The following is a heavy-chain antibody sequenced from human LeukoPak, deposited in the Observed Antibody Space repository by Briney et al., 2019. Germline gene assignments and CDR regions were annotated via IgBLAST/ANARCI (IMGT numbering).Heavy chain of an antibody. J-gene: IGHJ4*02. D-gene: IGHD3-22*01. V-gene: IGHV1-46*01. CDR1: GYAFTSYY. Sequence: ASVKVSCKASGYAFTSYYMHWVRQAPGQGLEWMGLINPSGGSTSYAQKFQGRVTMTRDTSTSTVYMELSSLRSEDTAVYYCARDAPYDSSGYYSSNYFDYWGQGTLVTVSS. CDR2: INPSGGST. CDR3: ARDAPYDSSGYYSSNYFDY.